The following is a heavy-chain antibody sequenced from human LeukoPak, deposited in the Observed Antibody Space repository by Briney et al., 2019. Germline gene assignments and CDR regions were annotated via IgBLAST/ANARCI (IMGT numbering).Heavy chain of an antibody. J-gene: IGHJ6*02. CDR1: GGTFSSYA. D-gene: IGHD2-2*01. Sequence: ASVTVSCKASGGTFSSYAISWVRQAPGQGLEWMGGISGYNGNTNSAQKVQGRVTMTTDTSTSTAYMELRSLRSDDTAVYYCARDIVVVPAAPTPYYYYYYGMDVWGQGTTVTVSS. CDR2: ISGYNGNT. CDR3: ARDIVVVPAAPTPYYYYYYGMDV. V-gene: IGHV1-18*01.